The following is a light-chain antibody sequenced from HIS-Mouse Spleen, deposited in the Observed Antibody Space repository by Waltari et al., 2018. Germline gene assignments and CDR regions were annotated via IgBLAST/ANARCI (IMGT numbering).Light chain of an antibody. CDR1: ALPKQS. V-gene: IGLV3-25*03. CDR3: QSADSSGTGWV. Sequence: SYELTQPPSVSVSPGQTARITCSGDALPKQSAYWYQQKPGQAPVPVIYKDSERPSGIPERFSGSSSGTTVTLTISGVQAEDEADYYCQSADSSGTGWVFGGGTKLTVL. CDR2: KDS. J-gene: IGLJ3*02.